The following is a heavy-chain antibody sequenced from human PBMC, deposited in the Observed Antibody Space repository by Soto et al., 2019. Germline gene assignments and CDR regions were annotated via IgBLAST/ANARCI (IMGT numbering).Heavy chain of an antibody. CDR2: VHYSGTT. V-gene: IGHV4-61*01. J-gene: IGHJ4*02. CDR3: ARTTAVPNTLRSRYFFDY. Sequence: TSETLSLTCSVSGGSVSNKTYYWSWIRQPPGKRLEWIGYVHYSGTTNYNPSLKSRVTISVDLSKNQFSLRLSSVTTADTALYYCARTTAVPNTLRSRYFFDYWGQGTLVTVYS. D-gene: IGHD4-17*01. CDR1: GGSVSNKTYY.